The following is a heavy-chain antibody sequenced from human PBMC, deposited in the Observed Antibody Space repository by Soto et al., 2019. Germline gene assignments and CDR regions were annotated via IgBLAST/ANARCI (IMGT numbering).Heavy chain of an antibody. CDR3: ARHRRTAGTGLSYYYGMDV. J-gene: IGHJ6*02. CDR2: IYYSGST. V-gene: IGHV4-59*08. Sequence: QVQLQESGPGLVKPSETLSLTCTVSGGSISSYYWSWIRQPPGKGLEWIGYIYYSGSTNYNPSLKSRVTISVDTSKNQFSLKLSSVTAADTAVYYCARHRRTAGTGLSYYYGMDVWGQGTTVTVSS. D-gene: IGHD6-19*01. CDR1: GGSISSYY.